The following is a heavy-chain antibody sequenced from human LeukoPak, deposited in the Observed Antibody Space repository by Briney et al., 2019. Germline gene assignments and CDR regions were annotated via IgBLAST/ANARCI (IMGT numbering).Heavy chain of an antibody. CDR3: ARGIRMVRAVIRRFRFDY. Sequence: PSETLSLTCTVSGDSIDNYYWSWIRQPPGKGLEWIGCIYYSGSTNYNPSLESRVTVSVDTSKTQFSLKLSSVTAADTAMYYCARGIRMVRAVIRRFRFDYWGQGTLVTVSS. CDR1: GDSIDNYY. V-gene: IGHV4-59*01. D-gene: IGHD3-10*01. CDR2: IYYSGST. J-gene: IGHJ4*02.